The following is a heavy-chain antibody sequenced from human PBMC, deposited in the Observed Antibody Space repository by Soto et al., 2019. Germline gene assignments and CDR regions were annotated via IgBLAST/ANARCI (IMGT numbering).Heavy chain of an antibody. CDR2: FIPIFGTT. V-gene: IGHV1-69*01. CDR1: GGTFSSYA. Sequence: QVHLVQAGAAVKKPGSSVKVSCKASGGTFSSYAISWVRQAPGHGLEWLGGFIPIFGTTNYEQKVQGRVTTVAEESTSTAYMELSSLRSEDTAVYYSARERGRRYNDGRGYYYSAYWGQGTLVSVSS. D-gene: IGHD3-22*01. CDR3: ARERGRRYNDGRGYYYSAY. J-gene: IGHJ4*02.